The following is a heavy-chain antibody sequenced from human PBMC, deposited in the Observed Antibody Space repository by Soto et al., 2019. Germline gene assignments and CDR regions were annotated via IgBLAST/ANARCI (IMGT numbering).Heavy chain of an antibody. J-gene: IGHJ4*02. CDR3: AREFGIAAILADY. D-gene: IGHD6-13*01. Sequence: GGSLRLSCAASGFTFSSYSMNWVRQAPGKGLEWVSSISSSSSYIYYADSVKGRFTISRDNAKNSLYLQMNSLRAEDTAVYYCAREFGIAAILADYWGQGTLVTVSS. V-gene: IGHV3-21*01. CDR2: ISSSSSYI. CDR1: GFTFSSYS.